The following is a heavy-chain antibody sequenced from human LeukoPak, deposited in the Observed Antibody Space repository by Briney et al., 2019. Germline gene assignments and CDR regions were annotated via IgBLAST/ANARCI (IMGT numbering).Heavy chain of an antibody. J-gene: IGHJ4*02. CDR1: GFTFSSYA. Sequence: GGSLRLSCAASGFTFSSYAMSWVHQAPGKGLEWVSAISGSGGSTYYADSVKGRFTISRDNSKNTLYLQMNSLRAEDTAVYYCAKDLDDELGFDYWGQGTLVTVPS. D-gene: IGHD6-13*01. CDR3: AKDLDDELGFDY. CDR2: ISGSGGST. V-gene: IGHV3-23*01.